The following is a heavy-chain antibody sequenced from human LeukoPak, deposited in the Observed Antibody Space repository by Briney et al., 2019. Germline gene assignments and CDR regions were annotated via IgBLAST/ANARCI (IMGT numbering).Heavy chain of an antibody. J-gene: IGHJ4*02. CDR2: IRYDETTK. Sequence: GGSLRLSCAASGFTFSHYGMHWVRQAPGKGLEWVAFIRYDETTKFYADSVKGRFTISRDNSKTTLYLQMNSLKPEDTAVYYCAKDLPAAYFDYWGQGTLVTVSS. D-gene: IGHD2-2*01. V-gene: IGHV3-30*02. CDR3: AKDLPAAYFDY. CDR1: GFTFSHYG.